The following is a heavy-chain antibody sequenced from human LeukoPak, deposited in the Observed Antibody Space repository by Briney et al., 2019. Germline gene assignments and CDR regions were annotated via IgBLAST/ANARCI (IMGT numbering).Heavy chain of an antibody. CDR2: IRSSSSYI. V-gene: IGHV3-21*01. D-gene: IGHD6-13*01. CDR3: ARGPGIAAAGTYYYYYYMDV. Sequence: GGSLRLSCAASGFTFSSYSMNWVRQAPGKGLEWVSSIRSSSSYIYYAVSVKGRFTISRDNAKNSLYLQMNSPRAEDTAVYCCARGPGIAAAGTYYYYYYMDVWGKGTTVTVSS. CDR1: GFTFSSYS. J-gene: IGHJ6*03.